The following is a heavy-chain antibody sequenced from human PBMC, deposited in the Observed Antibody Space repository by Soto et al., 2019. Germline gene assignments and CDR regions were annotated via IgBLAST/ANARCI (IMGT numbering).Heavy chain of an antibody. CDR3: ASWYYYDSSGYYWFDP. J-gene: IGHJ5*02. CDR2: ISGSGGST. Sequence: EVQLLESGGGLVQPGGSLRLSCAASGFTFSSNAMSWVRQAPGKGLEWVSAISGSGGSTYYADSVKGRFTISRDNSKNTLYLQMNSLRAEDTAVYYCASWYYYDSSGYYWFDPWGQGTLVTVSS. CDR1: GFTFSSNA. V-gene: IGHV3-23*01. D-gene: IGHD3-22*01.